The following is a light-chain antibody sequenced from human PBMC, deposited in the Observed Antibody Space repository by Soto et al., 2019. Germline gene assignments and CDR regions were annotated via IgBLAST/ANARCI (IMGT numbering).Light chain of an antibody. J-gene: IGKJ1*01. Sequence: DIQLTQSPSTLSSSVGDRVTITCRASQTISSWLAWYQQKPGKAPNLLIYETSNLASGIPSRFSGSGSGTAFTISIRSLQPDVFETYYCRSCNDYWWTFGQGTKVEIK. CDR1: QTISSW. V-gene: IGKV1-5*03. CDR3: RSCNDYWWT. CDR2: ETS.